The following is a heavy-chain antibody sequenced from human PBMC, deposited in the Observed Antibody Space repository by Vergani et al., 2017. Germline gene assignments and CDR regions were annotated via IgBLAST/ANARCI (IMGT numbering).Heavy chain of an antibody. Sequence: QVQLVQSGAEVKKPGASVKVSYKASGYTFTSYYMHWVRQAPGQGLEWMGWISAYNGNTNYAQKLQGRVTMTTDTSTSTAYMELRSLRSDDTAVYYCARDRQRSSTSQNYMDVWGQGTTVTVSS. D-gene: IGHD2-2*01. V-gene: IGHV1-18*04. J-gene: IGHJ6*02. CDR1: GYTFTSYY. CDR2: ISAYNGNT. CDR3: ARDRQRSSTSQNYMDV.